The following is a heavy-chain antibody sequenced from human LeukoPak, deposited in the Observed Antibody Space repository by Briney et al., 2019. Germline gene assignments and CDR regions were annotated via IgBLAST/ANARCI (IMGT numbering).Heavy chain of an antibody. CDR2: IYPGDSDT. V-gene: IGHV5-51*01. CDR1: GYSFANYW. Sequence: GESLKISCEGSGYSFANYWIGWVRQMPGKGLEWMGIIYPGDSDTRYSPSLQGQVSISVDKSISTAYLQWSSLEASDTAMYYSAVSISGSYSGFDYWGQGTLVTVSS. CDR3: AVSISGSYSGFDY. J-gene: IGHJ4*02. D-gene: IGHD3-22*01.